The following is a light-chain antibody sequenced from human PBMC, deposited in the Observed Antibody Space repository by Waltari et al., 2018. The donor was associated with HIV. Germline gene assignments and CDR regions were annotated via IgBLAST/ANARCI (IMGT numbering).Light chain of an antibody. Sequence: QSALTQPASASGSPRQSITSPCDLNDYDYVSWSQRHPGKPPKVIIYEVTNQPSGPSNRFSGFKSDNTSTLTISGLQPEDEAEYFCISYISSSSPVFGRGSKVTVL. V-gene: IGLV2-14*01. CDR1: DLNDYDY. CDR2: EVT. J-gene: IGLJ2*01. CDR3: ISYISSSSPV.